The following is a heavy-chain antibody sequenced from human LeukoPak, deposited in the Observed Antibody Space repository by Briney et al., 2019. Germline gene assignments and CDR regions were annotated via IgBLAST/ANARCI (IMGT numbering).Heavy chain of an antibody. CDR2: LSYDGSTE. D-gene: IGHD3-10*01. J-gene: IGHJ4*02. CDR3: ARALWVGGYFDY. CDR1: GLTFRSSA. V-gene: IGHV3-30*04. Sequence: GRSLRLSCAASGLTFRSSAMHWVRQAPGKGLQWVALLSYDGSTEYHADSVKGRFSISRDTSKNTLYLQMNSLRAEDTAVYYCARALWVGGYFDYWGQGTRVTVSS.